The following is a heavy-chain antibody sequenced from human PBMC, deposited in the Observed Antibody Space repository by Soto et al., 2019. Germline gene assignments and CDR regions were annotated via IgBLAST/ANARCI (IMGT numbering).Heavy chain of an antibody. CDR1: GFIFSSYA. Sequence: HPGGSLRLSCAASGFIFSSYAMHWVRQAPGKGLEYVSTISSNGGGTYYANSVKARFTISRDNSKNTLYLQMGSLRAEDMAVYYCARGGTIAAAGIDYWGQGTLVTVSS. J-gene: IGHJ4*02. CDR3: ARGGTIAAAGIDY. CDR2: ISSNGGGT. V-gene: IGHV3-64*01. D-gene: IGHD6-13*01.